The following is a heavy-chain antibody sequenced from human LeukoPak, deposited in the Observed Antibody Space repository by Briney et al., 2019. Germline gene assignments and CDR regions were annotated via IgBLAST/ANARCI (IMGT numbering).Heavy chain of an antibody. CDR1: GYSFTSYW. CDR2: IYPGDSDT. Sequence: GESLKISCKGSGYSFTSYWIGWVRQMPGKGLEWMGIIYPGDSDTRYSPSFQGQVTISADKSISTAYLQWSSLKASDTAMYYCARMDVDTAMVTNHYFGYWGQGTLVTVSS. V-gene: IGHV5-51*01. D-gene: IGHD5-18*01. CDR3: ARMDVDTAMVTNHYFGY. J-gene: IGHJ4*02.